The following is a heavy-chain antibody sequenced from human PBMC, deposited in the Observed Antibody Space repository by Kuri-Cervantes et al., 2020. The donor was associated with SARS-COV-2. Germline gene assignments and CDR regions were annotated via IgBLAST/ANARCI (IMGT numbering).Heavy chain of an antibody. Sequence: KISCAASGGTFSSYAISWVRQAPGQGLEWMGGIIPIFGTANYAQKFQGRVTITTDESTSTAYMELSSLRSEDTAVYYCATYSSSSRHFDYWGQGTLVTVSS. D-gene: IGHD6-6*01. J-gene: IGHJ4*02. CDR1: GGTFSSYA. CDR2: IIPIFGTA. V-gene: IGHV1-69*05. CDR3: ATYSSSSRHFDY.